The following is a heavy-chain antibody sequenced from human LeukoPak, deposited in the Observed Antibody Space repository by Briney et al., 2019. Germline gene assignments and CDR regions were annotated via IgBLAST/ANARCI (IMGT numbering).Heavy chain of an antibody. CDR2: INPSGGTT. CDR1: GYXFISYY. V-gene: IGHV1-46*01. Sequence: ASVKVSCKASGYXFISYYIHWVRQAPGQGLQRMGIINPSGGTTSYGQKFQGRVTMTRDTSTSTVYMEVSSLRYEDTAVYYCARAPGPDVFDIWGQGTMVTVSS. J-gene: IGHJ3*02. CDR3: ARAPGPDVFDI.